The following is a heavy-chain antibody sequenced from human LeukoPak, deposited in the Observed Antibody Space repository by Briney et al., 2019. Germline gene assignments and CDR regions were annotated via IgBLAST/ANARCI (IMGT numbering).Heavy chain of an antibody. CDR3: ARDSGTTGEVKCDP. CDR2: IYVTERT. CDR1: GGSITSYY. V-gene: IGHV4-4*07. Sequence: SETLSLTCTVSGGSITSYYWSWIRQPARKGLEGVGRIYVTERTTYNPSRKSRVTISIDTSKNQFSLKLTSVTAADTAVYYCARDSGTTGEVKCDPWGQGTLVTVSS. D-gene: IGHD3-10*01. J-gene: IGHJ5*02.